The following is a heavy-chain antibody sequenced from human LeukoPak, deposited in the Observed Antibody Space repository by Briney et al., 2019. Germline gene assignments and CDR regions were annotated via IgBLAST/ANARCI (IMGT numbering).Heavy chain of an antibody. J-gene: IGHJ5*02. CDR2: INAGNGNT. CDR1: GYTFTSYA. Sequence: ASVKVSCKASGYTFTSYAMHWVRQAPGQRLEWMGWINAGNGNTKYSQKFQGRVTITRDTSASTAYMELSSLRSEDTAVYYCARWSSGWYESGFDPWGQGTLVTVSS. CDR3: ARWSSGWYESGFDP. D-gene: IGHD6-19*01. V-gene: IGHV1-3*01.